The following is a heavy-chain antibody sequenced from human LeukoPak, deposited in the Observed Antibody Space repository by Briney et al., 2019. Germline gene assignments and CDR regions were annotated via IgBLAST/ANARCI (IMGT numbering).Heavy chain of an antibody. D-gene: IGHD6-19*01. V-gene: IGHV3-7*05. Sequence: PGRSLRLSCAASVSTLSTHWMSWFRQSPGKGLEWVASLEQDGGGKYYVDSVKGRFTISRDSAKNSVYLQMNSLRPEDTAVYYCARETRGAVGSYWGQGTLVTVSS. CDR2: LEQDGGGK. J-gene: IGHJ4*02. CDR3: ARETRGAVGSY. CDR1: VSTLSTHW.